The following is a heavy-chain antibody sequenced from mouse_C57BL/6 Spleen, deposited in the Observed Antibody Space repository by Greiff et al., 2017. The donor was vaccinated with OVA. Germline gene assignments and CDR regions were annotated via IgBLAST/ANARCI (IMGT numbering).Heavy chain of an antibody. V-gene: IGHV1-36*01. CDR3: ASRDGYDEDAMDY. CDR1: GFTFTDYY. J-gene: IGHJ4*01. Sequence: EVQLQQSGPVLVKPGPSVKISCKASGFTFTDYYMHWVKQSHGKSLEWIGLVYPYNGGTSYNQKFKGKATLTVDKSSSTAYMELNSLTSEDSAVYYGASRDGYDEDAMDYWGQGTSVTVSS. CDR2: VYPYNGGT. D-gene: IGHD2-2*01.